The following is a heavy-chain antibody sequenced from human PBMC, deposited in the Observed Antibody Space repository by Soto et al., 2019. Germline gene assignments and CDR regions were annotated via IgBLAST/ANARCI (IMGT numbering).Heavy chain of an antibody. J-gene: IGHJ6*02. CDR2: INHSGST. Sequence: EPLALTCAVYGGSFSGYYWSWIRQPPGKGLEWIGEINHSGSTNYNPSLKSRVTISVDTSKNQFSLKLSSVTAADTAVYYCARGLKYYYDSSGYYTPYYYGMDVWGQGTTVTVSS. V-gene: IGHV4-34*01. CDR3: ARGLKYYYDSSGYYTPYYYGMDV. CDR1: GGSFSGYY. D-gene: IGHD3-22*01.